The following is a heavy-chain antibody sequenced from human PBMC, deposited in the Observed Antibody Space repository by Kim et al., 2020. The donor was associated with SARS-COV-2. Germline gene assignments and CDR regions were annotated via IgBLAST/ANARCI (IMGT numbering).Heavy chain of an antibody. J-gene: IGHJ4*02. CDR2: FSPEDGET. D-gene: IGHD4-17*01. Sequence: ASVKVSCKVSGYTLTGLSMHWVRQAPGKGLEWMGGFSPEDGETIYAQKFQGRVTMTEDTSTDTAYMELSSLRSEDTAVYYCATYAPTVTTPPDYWGQGTLVTVSS. CDR3: ATYAPTVTTPPDY. V-gene: IGHV1-24*01. CDR1: GYTLTGLS.